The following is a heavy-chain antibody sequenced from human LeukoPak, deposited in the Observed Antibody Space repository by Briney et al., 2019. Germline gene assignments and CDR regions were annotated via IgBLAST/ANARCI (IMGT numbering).Heavy chain of an antibody. D-gene: IGHD1-26*01. CDR1: GSTFSSYA. CDR3: AATLVGTTRRFDF. V-gene: IGHV3-23*01. Sequence: PGGSLRLSCAASGSTFSSYAMSWVRQAPGKGLEWVSAISGVGASTYYSDSVRGRFTISRDNSKNTLYLQMNSLRAEDTAVYYCAATLVGTTRRFDFWGQGTLVTVSS. CDR2: ISGVGAST. J-gene: IGHJ4*02.